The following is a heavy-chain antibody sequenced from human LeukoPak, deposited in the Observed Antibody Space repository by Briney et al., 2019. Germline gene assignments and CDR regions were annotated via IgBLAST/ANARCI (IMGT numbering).Heavy chain of an antibody. CDR3: AELGAG. CDR2: INQDGSEK. CDR1: GLTFSHYW. V-gene: IGHV3-7*01. J-gene: IGHJ4*02. Sequence: PGGSLRLSCAASGLTFSHYWMSWVRQAPGKGLEWVANINQDGSEKFYVDSVKGRFTISRDNAKNSLYLQMNSLRAEDTAVYYCAELGAGRGQGTLVTVSS. D-gene: IGHD1-26*01.